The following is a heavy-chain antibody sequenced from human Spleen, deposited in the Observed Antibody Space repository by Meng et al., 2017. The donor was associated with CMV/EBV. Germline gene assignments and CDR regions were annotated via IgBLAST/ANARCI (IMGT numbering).Heavy chain of an antibody. CDR3: ARDRGDIVVARVFYNYYGLDV. V-gene: IGHV3-21*01. CDR2: INFRTSYI. Sequence: GESLKISCSASGFSFRSYSMNWVRQAPGKALEWVSSINFRTSYIYYADSVKGRFTVSRDIAENSLYLQRNSLRAEDTAVYYCARDRGDIVVARVFYNYYGLDVWGQGTTVTVSS. J-gene: IGHJ6*02. CDR1: GFSFRSYS. D-gene: IGHD2-15*01.